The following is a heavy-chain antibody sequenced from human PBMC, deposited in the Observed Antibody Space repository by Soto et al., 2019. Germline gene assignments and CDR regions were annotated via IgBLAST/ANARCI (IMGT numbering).Heavy chain of an antibody. CDR3: AKNGPNRRFLEWLFSGVFDY. CDR2: ISGSGGST. D-gene: IGHD3-3*01. Sequence: GSLRLSCSASGFTFSSYAMSWVRQAPGKGLEWVSAISGSGGSTYYADSVKGRFTISRDNSKNTLYLQMNSLRAEDTAVYYCAKNGPNRRFLEWLFSGVFDYWGQGTLVTVYS. V-gene: IGHV3-23*01. J-gene: IGHJ4*02. CDR1: GFTFSSYA.